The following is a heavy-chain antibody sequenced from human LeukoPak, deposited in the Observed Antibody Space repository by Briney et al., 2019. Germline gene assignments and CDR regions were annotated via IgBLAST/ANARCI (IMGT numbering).Heavy chain of an antibody. V-gene: IGHV3-49*04. Sequence: SGGSLRLSCAASGFTFSSYSMNWVRQAPGKGLEWVGFIRSKAYGGTTEYAASVKGRFTISRDDSKSIAYLQMNSLKTEDTAVYYCTRSYYDFWSGYLPIYYYYYMDVWGKGTTVTVSS. CDR2: IRSKAYGGTT. D-gene: IGHD3-3*01. CDR3: TRSYYDFWSGYLPIYYYYYMDV. CDR1: GFTFSSYS. J-gene: IGHJ6*03.